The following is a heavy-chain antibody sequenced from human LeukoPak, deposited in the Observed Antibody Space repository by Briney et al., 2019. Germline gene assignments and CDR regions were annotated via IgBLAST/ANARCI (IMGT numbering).Heavy chain of an antibody. J-gene: IGHJ6*03. CDR1: GGSFSGYY. Sequence: SETLSLTCAVYGGSFSGYYWSWIRQPPGKGLEWIGEINHSGSTNYNPSLKSRVTISVDTSKNQFSLKLSSVTAADTAVYYCARLGRYYGRLYYYYCMDVWGKGTTVTISS. CDR3: ARLGRYYGRLYYYYCMDV. D-gene: IGHD4-17*01. V-gene: IGHV4-34*01. CDR2: INHSGST.